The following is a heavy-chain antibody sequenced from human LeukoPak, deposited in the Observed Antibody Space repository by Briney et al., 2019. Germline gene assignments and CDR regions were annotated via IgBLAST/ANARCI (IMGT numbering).Heavy chain of an antibody. CDR3: AKGIRAGMAVAGLDY. D-gene: IGHD6-19*01. CDR2: ISWNSGSI. Sequence: PGRSLRLSCAASGFTFDDYAMHWVRQAPGKGLEWVSGISWNSGSIGYADSVKGRFTISRDNAKNSLYLQMNSLRAEDTALYYCAKGIRAGMAVAGLDYWGQGTLVTVSS. V-gene: IGHV3-9*01. CDR1: GFTFDDYA. J-gene: IGHJ4*02.